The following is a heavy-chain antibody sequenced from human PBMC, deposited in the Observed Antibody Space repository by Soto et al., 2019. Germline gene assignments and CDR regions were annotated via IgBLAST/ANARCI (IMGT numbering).Heavy chain of an antibody. Sequence: GSLRLSCAASVFTLSSYGMHWVRQAPGKGLEWVAVISYDGINKYYADSVKGRFTISRDNSKNTLYLQMNSLRAEDTAVYYCARGAVAYSSSSEDFDYWGQGTLVTLPS. CDR2: ISYDGINK. J-gene: IGHJ4*02. V-gene: IGHV3-30*03. D-gene: IGHD6-6*01. CDR3: ARGAVAYSSSSEDFDY. CDR1: VFTLSSYG.